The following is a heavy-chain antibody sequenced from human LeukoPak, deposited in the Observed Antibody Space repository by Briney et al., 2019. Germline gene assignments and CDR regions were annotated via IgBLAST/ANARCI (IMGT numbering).Heavy chain of an antibody. CDR3: ARRGHGYGSPFDY. V-gene: IGHV3-66*04. D-gene: IGHD5-18*01. CDR2: IYPNGNT. J-gene: IGHJ4*02. CDR1: GFTVSSNY. Sequence: PGGSLRLSCAASGFTVSSNYMNWVCQAPGKGLEWVSMIYPNGNTFYTDSVKGRFTISRDNSKNTLDLQMSSLRAEDTAVYYCARRGHGYGSPFDYWGQGTLVTVSS.